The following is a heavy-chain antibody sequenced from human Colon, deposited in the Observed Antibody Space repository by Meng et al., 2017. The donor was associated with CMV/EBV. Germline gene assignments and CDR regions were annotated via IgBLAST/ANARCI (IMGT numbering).Heavy chain of an antibody. CDR2: ISPYNGDT. J-gene: IGHJ4*02. V-gene: IGHV1-18*01. CDR3: ARELARGGY. CDR1: GYTFTNFG. Sequence: QCQLVQSVCGVKEPGASVKVSCKTSGYTFTNFGISWWRQAPGQGLEWMAYISPYNGDTNYAQRFQGRVALTTDTSTSTVYMELGSLTSDDTAMYYCARELARGGYWGQGTLVTAPQ.